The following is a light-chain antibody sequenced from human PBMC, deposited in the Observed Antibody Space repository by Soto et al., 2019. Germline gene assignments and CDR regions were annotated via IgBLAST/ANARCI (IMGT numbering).Light chain of an antibody. CDR1: QSVRSSY. J-gene: IGKJ1*01. CDR2: GAS. CDR3: QEYGSSRT. Sequence: EIVLTQSPGTLSLSPGERATLSCRASQSVRSSYLAWYQQKPGQAPRLLIYGASSRATGIPDRFSGSGSGTDFTLTISRLEPEVFAVYYCQEYGSSRTFGQGXKVDIK. V-gene: IGKV3-20*01.